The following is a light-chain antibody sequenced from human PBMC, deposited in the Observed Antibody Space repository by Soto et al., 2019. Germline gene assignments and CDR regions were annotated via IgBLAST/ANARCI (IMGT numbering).Light chain of an antibody. CDR1: QSIXSH. Sequence: DIQMTQSPSSLSASVGDRVTITXRXSQSIXSHLNWYQQKPGKAPKLLIYAASSLQSGVPSRFSGSGSGTDFTLTISSLQPEDFATYYCQQSYSETFGQGTKVEIK. CDR2: AAS. CDR3: QQSYSET. J-gene: IGKJ1*01. V-gene: IGKV1-39*01.